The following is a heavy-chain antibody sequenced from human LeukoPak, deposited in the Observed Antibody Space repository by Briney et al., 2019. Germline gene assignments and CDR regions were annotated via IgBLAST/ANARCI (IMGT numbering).Heavy chain of an antibody. CDR1: GESINPYY. J-gene: IGHJ6*03. Sequence: SETLSLTCTVSGESINPYYWNWILQPAGKGLEWIGHIYKSGSTNYNPSLKSRVTMPLDTSKNQFSLKLRSVTAADTAVYFCARSFLDYMDVWGKGTTVTVSS. CDR2: IYKSGST. V-gene: IGHV4-4*07. CDR3: ARSFLDYMDV. D-gene: IGHD2/OR15-2a*01.